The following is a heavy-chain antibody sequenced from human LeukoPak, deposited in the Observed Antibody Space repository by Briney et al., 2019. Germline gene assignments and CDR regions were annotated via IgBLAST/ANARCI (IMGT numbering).Heavy chain of an antibody. V-gene: IGHV4-59*08. Sequence: SETLSLTCTVSGGSISFYYWSCIRQPPGKGLEWIGYISYSGSTNYNPSLKSRVTISVDTSKNQFSLKLSSVTAADTAVYYCASFDILTGFDYWGQGTLVTVSS. CDR3: ASFDILTGFDY. CDR1: GGSISFYY. D-gene: IGHD3-9*01. CDR2: ISYSGST. J-gene: IGHJ4*02.